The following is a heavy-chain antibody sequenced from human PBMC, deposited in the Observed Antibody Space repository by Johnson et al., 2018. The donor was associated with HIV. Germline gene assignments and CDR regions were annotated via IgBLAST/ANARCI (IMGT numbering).Heavy chain of an antibody. CDR1: GFTFSSYA. Sequence: MQLVESGGGLVQPGGSLRLSCAASGFTFSSYAMSWVRQAPGKGLEWVSAISGSGGSTYYADSVKGRFTISRDNSKNTLYLQMNSLRAEDTSVYYCAKVGAMVVTPGGEAFDIWGQGTVVTVSS. D-gene: IGHD4-23*01. CDR3: AKVGAMVVTPGGEAFDI. CDR2: ISGSGGST. J-gene: IGHJ3*02. V-gene: IGHV3-23*04.